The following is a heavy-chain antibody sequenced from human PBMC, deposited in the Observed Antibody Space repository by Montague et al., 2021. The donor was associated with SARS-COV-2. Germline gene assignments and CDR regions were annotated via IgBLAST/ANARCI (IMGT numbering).Heavy chain of an antibody. Sequence: CAISGDSVSSNSAAWNWIRQSPSRGLEWLGGTYYRSKWHNDYAVSVKSRITINPDTSKNQFSLQLKSVTPEDTAVYYCARGWVATIPHMDNRGQGSLVIVSS. J-gene: IGHJ4*02. CDR1: GDSVSSNSAA. CDR2: TYYRSKWHN. V-gene: IGHV6-1*01. CDR3: ARGWVATIPHMDN. D-gene: IGHD5-12*01.